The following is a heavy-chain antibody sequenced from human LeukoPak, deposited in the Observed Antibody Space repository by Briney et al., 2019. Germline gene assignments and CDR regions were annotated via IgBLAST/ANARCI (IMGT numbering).Heavy chain of an antibody. CDR2: IYYSGST. V-gene: IGHV4-31*03. CDR1: GGSISSGGYY. Sequence: SETLSLTCTVSGGSISSGGYYWSWIRQHPGKGLEWIGYIYYSGSTYYNPSLKSRVTISVDTSKNQFSLKLSSVTAADTAVYYCASVWFGEFPYYYYYMDVWGKGTTVTDSS. J-gene: IGHJ6*03. D-gene: IGHD3-10*01. CDR3: ASVWFGEFPYYYYYMDV.